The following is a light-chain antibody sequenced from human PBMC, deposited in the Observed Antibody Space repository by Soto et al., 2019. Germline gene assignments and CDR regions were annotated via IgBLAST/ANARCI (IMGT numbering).Light chain of an antibody. CDR1: SSDVGTYNL. Sequence: QSALTQPASVSASPGQSITISCTGSSSDVGTYNLVSWYQQHPDKAPKLMIYEVSKRPSGISNRFSGSKSGNTASLTISGLQAEDEADYYCCSYAGSSAFYVFGSGTKLTVL. J-gene: IGLJ1*01. CDR3: CSYAGSSAFYV. V-gene: IGLV2-23*02. CDR2: EVS.